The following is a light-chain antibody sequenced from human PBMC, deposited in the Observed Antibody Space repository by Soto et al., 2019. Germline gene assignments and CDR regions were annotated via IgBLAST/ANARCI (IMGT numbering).Light chain of an antibody. CDR2: DVS. CDR1: SNDVGGYNY. V-gene: IGLV2-14*01. J-gene: IGLJ1*01. Sequence: SVLTQPASVYGSPGQSITISCHRTSNDVGGYNYVSWYQQYPDKAPTLIIYDVSNRPSGVSTRFSGSKSGNRASLTISGLQAEDEADYYCSSYTTTTTSCVFGTGTKVTVL. CDR3: SSYTTTTTSCV.